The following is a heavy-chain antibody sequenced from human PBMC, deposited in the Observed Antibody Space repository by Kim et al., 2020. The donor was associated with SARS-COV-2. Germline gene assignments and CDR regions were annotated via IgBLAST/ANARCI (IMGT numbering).Heavy chain of an antibody. D-gene: IGHD3-22*01. J-gene: IGHJ4*02. V-gene: IGHV3-66*01. Sequence: GRFTIYRDNSKNTLYLQMNSLRAEDTAVYYCAVSYYYDSSGYYQGYYFDYWGQGTLVTVSS. CDR3: AVSYYYDSSGYYQGYYFDY.